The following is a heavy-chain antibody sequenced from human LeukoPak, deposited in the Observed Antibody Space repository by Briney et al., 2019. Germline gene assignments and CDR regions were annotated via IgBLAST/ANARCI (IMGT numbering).Heavy chain of an antibody. D-gene: IGHD2-15*01. Sequence: PGGSLRLSCAASGFTFSSYGMHWVRQAPGKGLEWVAVISYDGSNKYYADSVKGRFTISRDSSKNTLYLQMNSLRPEDTAVYYCAKDWVIGAEVVAATLASWIDYWGQGTLVTVSS. CDR1: GFTFSSYG. CDR3: AKDWVIGAEVVAATLASWIDY. CDR2: ISYDGSNK. V-gene: IGHV3-30*18. J-gene: IGHJ4*02.